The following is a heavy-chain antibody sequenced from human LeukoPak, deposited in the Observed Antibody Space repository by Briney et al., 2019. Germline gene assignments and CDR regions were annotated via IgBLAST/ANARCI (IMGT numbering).Heavy chain of an antibody. D-gene: IGHD2-15*01. CDR1: GFTFSSYW. Sequence: GGSLRLSCAASGFTFSSYWMSWVRQAPGKGLEWVANIKQDGSEKYYVDSVKGRFTISRDNAKNSLYLQMNSLRAEDTAVYYCAKGGYCSGGSCYDYYYYYGMDVWGQGTTVTVSS. CDR2: IKQDGSEK. J-gene: IGHJ6*02. V-gene: IGHV3-7*03. CDR3: AKGGYCSGGSCYDYYYYYGMDV.